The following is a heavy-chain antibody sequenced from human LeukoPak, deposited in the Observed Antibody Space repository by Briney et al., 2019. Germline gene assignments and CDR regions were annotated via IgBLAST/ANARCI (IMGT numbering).Heavy chain of an antibody. J-gene: IGHJ6*02. V-gene: IGHV3-30*18. Sequence: GRSLRLSCAASGFTFSNYGMPWVRQAPGKALDLVAVISYDESDKYYADSVKGRFTISRDNSKNTLYLQVNSLRPEDTAVYYCAKGVVAATSAAYYGMDVWGQGTTVTVSS. D-gene: IGHD2-15*01. CDR1: GFTFSNYG. CDR3: AKGVVAATSAAYYGMDV. CDR2: ISYDESDK.